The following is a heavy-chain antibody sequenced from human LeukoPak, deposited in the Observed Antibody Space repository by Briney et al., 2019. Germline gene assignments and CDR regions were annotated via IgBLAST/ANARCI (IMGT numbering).Heavy chain of an antibody. V-gene: IGHV4-59*12. CDR3: ARVGGDYYDSSGHEIA. CDR2: IYYSGST. CDR1: GGSISSYY. J-gene: IGHJ4*02. D-gene: IGHD3-22*01. Sequence: PSETLSLTCTVSGGSISSYYWSWIRQPPANRLEWFGYIYYSGSTNYNPSLKSRVTISVDTSKNQFSLKLSSVTAADTAVYYCARVGGDYYDSSGHEIAWGQGTLVTVSS.